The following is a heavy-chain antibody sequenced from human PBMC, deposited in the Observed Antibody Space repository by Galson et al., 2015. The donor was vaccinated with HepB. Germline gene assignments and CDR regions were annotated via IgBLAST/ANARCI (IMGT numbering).Heavy chain of an antibody. V-gene: IGHV3-30*04. CDR1: GFTFSSYA. J-gene: IGHJ4*02. CDR3: ARDRGSGSDY. Sequence: SLRLSCAASGFTFSSYAMHWVRQAPGKGLEWVAVISYDGSNKCYADSVKGRFTISRDNSKNTLYLQMNSLRAEDTAVYYCARDRGSGSDYWGQGTLVTVSS. D-gene: IGHD6-19*01. CDR2: ISYDGSNK.